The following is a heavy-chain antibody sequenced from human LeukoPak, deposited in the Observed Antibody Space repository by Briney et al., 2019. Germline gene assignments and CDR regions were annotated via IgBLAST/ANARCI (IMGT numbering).Heavy chain of an antibody. D-gene: IGHD1-26*01. CDR2: IAGTGGST. Sequence: GGSLRLSCAASGFTFNKYAMNWVRQPPGKGLEWVSSIAGTGGSTYYADSVKGRFTFSRDNSKNTLYLQMNSLRAEDTAVYYCAIGSGSYYGAQFDYWGQGTLVTVSS. V-gene: IGHV3-23*01. CDR1: GFTFNKYA. CDR3: AIGSGSYYGAQFDY. J-gene: IGHJ4*02.